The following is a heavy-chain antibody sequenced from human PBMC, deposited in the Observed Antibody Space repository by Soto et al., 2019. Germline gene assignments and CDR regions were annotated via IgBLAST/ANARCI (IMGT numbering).Heavy chain of an antibody. J-gene: IGHJ4*02. D-gene: IGHD4-4*01. CDR1: GYTFTSYA. V-gene: IGHV1-3*01. CDR3: ARERHDYSNSNFDY. CDR2: IDAGNGNT. Sequence: ASVKVSCKASGYTFTSYAMHWVRQAPGQRLEWMGWIDAGNGNTKYSQKFQGRVTITRDTSASTAYMELSSLRSEDTAVYYCARERHDYSNSNFDYWGQGTLVTVSS.